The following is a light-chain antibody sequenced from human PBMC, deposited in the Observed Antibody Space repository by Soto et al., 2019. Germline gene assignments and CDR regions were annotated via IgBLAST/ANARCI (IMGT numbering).Light chain of an antibody. V-gene: IGLV2-11*01. CDR1: SSDVGGYNH. J-gene: IGLJ1*01. Sequence: QSVLTQPRSVSGSPGQSVTISCTGTSSDVGGYNHVSWYRQYPGKAPKLVLYDVTKRPSGVPDRFSGSKSGNTASLTISGIQAEDEADYSCGSYAGSYSFVFGKGTKVTVL. CDR3: GSYAGSYSFV. CDR2: DVT.